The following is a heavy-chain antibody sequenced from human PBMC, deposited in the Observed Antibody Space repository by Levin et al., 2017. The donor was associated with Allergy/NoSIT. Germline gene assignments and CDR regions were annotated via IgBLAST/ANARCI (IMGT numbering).Heavy chain of an antibody. V-gene: IGHV4-34*01. Sequence: PSETLSLTCAVYGGSFSGYYWSWIRQAPGKGLEWIGEINQSGSTKYNPSLKSRVTISVDTSKNQLSLKLSSVTAADTAVYYCARASGWYFADYFQHWGQGTLVTVSS. CDR2: INQSGST. D-gene: IGHD6-19*01. CDR1: GGSFSGYY. J-gene: IGHJ1*01. CDR3: ARASGWYFADYFQH.